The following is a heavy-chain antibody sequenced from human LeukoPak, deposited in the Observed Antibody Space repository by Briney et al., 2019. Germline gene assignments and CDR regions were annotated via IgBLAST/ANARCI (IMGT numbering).Heavy chain of an antibody. CDR1: GYSFTSYG. Sequence: GESLKISCKGSGYSFTSYGMVWVRQMPGKGLEGMGILYPGDSYTRYSPFFKGQVTISAHKSLSTASLQWSSLKASDTAMYYCARQDGSGSYWSSDYWGQGTLVTVSS. CDR3: ARQDGSGSYWSSDY. D-gene: IGHD3-10*01. V-gene: IGHV5-51*01. J-gene: IGHJ4*02. CDR2: LYPGDSYT.